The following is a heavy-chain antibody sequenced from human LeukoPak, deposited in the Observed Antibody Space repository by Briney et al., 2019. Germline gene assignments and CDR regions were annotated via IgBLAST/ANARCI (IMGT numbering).Heavy chain of an antibody. CDR2: ISSSSSYI. D-gene: IGHD2-2*01. J-gene: IGHJ6*02. Sequence: GGSLRLSCAASGFTFSDYHMSWIRQAPGKGLEWLSYISSSSSYIYYADSVKGRFTISRDNAKNSLYLQMNSLRAEDTAVYYCARIQIDQEVGFNGLDVWGQGTTVTVSS. V-gene: IGHV3-11*06. CDR1: GFTFSDYH. CDR3: ARIQIDQEVGFNGLDV.